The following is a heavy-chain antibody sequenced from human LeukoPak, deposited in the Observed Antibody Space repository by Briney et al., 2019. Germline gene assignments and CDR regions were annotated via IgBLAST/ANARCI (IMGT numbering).Heavy chain of an antibody. D-gene: IGHD3-10*02. CDR1: GFMFSSYA. J-gene: IGHJ6*04. CDR2: ISSSGSTI. CDR3: AELGITMIGGV. V-gene: IGHV3-48*03. Sequence: GGSLRLSCAASGFMFSSYAMSWVRQAPGKGLERVSYISSSGSTIYYADSVKGRFTISRDNAKNSLYLQMNSLRAEDTAVYYCAELGITMIGGVWGKGTTVTISS.